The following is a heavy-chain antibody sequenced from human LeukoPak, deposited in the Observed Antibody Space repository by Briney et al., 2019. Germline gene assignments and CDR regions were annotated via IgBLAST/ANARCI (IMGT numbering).Heavy chain of an antibody. J-gene: IGHJ6*03. D-gene: IGHD4-17*01. CDR1: GYTFTGYY. CDR2: INPNSGGT. V-gene: IGHV1-2*02. CDR3: ARAYGDRPAYYYYMAV. Sequence: ASVKVSCKASGYTFTGYYMHWVRQAPGQGLEWMGWINPNSGGTNYAQKFQGRVTMTRVTSISTAYMELSRLRSDDTAVYYCARAYGDRPAYYYYMAVWGKGTTVTVSS.